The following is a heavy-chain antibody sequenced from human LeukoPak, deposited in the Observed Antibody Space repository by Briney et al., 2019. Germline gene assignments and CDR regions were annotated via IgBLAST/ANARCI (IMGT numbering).Heavy chain of an antibody. D-gene: IGHD6-13*01. V-gene: IGHV3-53*01. CDR3: ARGLAAAGLYFDY. CDR2: VFAVGVI. J-gene: IGHJ4*02. Sequence: GGSLRLSCAASGFTVSSNYMTWVRQAPGKGLEWVSVVFAVGVIYSADSVKGRFTISRDNSKNTLYLQMNSLRAEDTAVYYCARGLAAAGLYFDYWGQGTLVTVSS. CDR1: GFTVSSNY.